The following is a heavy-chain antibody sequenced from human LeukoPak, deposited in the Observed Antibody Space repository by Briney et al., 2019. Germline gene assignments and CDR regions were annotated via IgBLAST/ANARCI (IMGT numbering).Heavy chain of an antibody. CDR3: ARVRDGYNDAYDI. CDR2: INPSGGST. V-gene: IGHV1-46*01. Sequence: ASVKVSCKASGYTFTSYYIHWVRQAPGQGLEWMGIINPSGGSTSYAQKFQGRVTMTRDRSTSTVYMELSSLRSEDTAVYYCARVRDGYNDAYDIWGRGTMVIVSS. D-gene: IGHD5-24*01. CDR1: GYTFTSYY. J-gene: IGHJ3*02.